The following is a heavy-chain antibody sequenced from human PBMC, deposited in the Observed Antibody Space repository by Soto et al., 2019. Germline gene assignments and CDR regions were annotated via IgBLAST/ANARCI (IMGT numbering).Heavy chain of an antibody. CDR3: ARSLTEGYCTITGCYTRPLYGMDG. CDR2: INPNSGGT. CDR1: GYTFSGYY. D-gene: IGHD2-2*02. Sequence: QEQLVQSGAEVKKPGASVKVSCKASGYTFSGYYIHWLRQAPGQGLEWMGWINPNSGGTNYAQKFQGRVTVTRDTPTSTAYMELSRLTSDDTAVYYCARSLTEGYCTITGCYTRPLYGMDGWGQGTTVTVSS. V-gene: IGHV1-2*02. J-gene: IGHJ6*02.